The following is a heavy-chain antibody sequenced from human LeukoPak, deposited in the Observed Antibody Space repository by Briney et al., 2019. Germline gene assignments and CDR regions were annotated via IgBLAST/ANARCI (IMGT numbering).Heavy chain of an antibody. CDR3: ARDPEGYCSSTSCRNFDY. V-gene: IGHV1-18*01. D-gene: IGHD2-2*01. Sequence: ASVKVSCKASGGTFSSYAISWVRQAPGQGLEWMGWISAYNGNTNYAQKLQGRVTMTTDTSTSTAYMELRSLRSDDTAVYYCARDPEGYCSSTSCRNFDYWGQGTLVTVSS. CDR1: GGTFSSYA. J-gene: IGHJ4*02. CDR2: ISAYNGNT.